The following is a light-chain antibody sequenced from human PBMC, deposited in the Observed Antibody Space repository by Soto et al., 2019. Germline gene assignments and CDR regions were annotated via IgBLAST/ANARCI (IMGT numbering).Light chain of an antibody. CDR1: QSVGSN. CDR3: QQYNYWPRT. Sequence: EILMTQSPATLSVSPGERATLSCRASQSVGSNLAWYQQKPGQAPRLFISGASTRATGIPARFSGSGSGTEFTLTISSLQSEDFAVYYCQQYNYWPRTFGQGTKVDIK. V-gene: IGKV3-15*01. J-gene: IGKJ1*01. CDR2: GAS.